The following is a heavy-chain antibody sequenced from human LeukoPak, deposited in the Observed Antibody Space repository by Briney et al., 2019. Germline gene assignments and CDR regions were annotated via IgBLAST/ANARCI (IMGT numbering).Heavy chain of an antibody. CDR1: AYSISSGYF. CDR2: SYPGGSI. D-gene: IGHD6-13*01. J-gene: IGHJ4*02. CDR3: AREERDKSWCVVGDY. Sequence: PSETLSLTCTVSAYSISSGYFWGWIRQAPGKGLEWIGSSYPGGSIYYNPSLKSRVTISVDTSKNQFSLKLTSVTAADTAVYYCAREERDKSWCVVGDYWGQGTLVTVSS. V-gene: IGHV4-38-2*02.